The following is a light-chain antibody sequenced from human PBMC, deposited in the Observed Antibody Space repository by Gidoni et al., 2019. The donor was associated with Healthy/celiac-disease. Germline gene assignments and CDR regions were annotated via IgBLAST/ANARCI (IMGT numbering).Light chain of an antibody. CDR2: GAS. CDR1: QSVSSN. Sequence: EIVMTQSPATSSVSPGERATRSCRASQSVSSNLAWYQQKPGQAPRLLIYGASTRATGIPARFSGSGSGTEFTLTISSLQSEDFAVYYCQQYNNWPPIFGPGTKVDIK. J-gene: IGKJ3*01. CDR3: QQYNNWPPI. V-gene: IGKV3-15*01.